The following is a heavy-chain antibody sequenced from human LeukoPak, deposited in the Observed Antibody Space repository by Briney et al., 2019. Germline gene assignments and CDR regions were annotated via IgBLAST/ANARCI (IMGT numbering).Heavy chain of an antibody. D-gene: IGHD3-9*01. J-gene: IGHJ3*02. CDR1: GYTLTELS. CDR3: ATGSDVYYDILTGYRDAFDT. CDR2: FDPEDGET. V-gene: IGHV1-24*01. Sequence: ASVKVSCKVSGYTLTELSMHWVRQAPGKGLEWMGGFDPEDGETIYAQKFQGRVTMTEDTSTDTAYMELSSLRSEDTAVYYCATGSDVYYDILTGYRDAFDTWGQGTMVTVSS.